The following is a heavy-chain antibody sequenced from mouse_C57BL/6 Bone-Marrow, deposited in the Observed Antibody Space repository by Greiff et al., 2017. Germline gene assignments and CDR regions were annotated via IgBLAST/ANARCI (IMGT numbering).Heavy chain of an antibody. CDR2: IDPANGNT. CDR3: AILDTTVVAAPYFDD. CDR1: GFNIKNTY. J-gene: IGHJ2*01. V-gene: IGHV14-3*01. D-gene: IGHD1-1*01. Sequence: VQLKESVAELVRPGASVKLSCTASGFNIKNTYMHWVKQRPEQGLEWIGRIDPANGNTKYAPKFPGKATITADTSSNTAYLQLSSLTSEDTAIYYCAILDTTVVAAPYFDDWGQGTTLTVSS.